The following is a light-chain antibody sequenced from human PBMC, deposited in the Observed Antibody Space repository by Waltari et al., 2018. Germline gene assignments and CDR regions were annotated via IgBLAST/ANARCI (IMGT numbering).Light chain of an antibody. CDR3: QQYDNWPPYT. Sequence: EIVMTQSPATLSVSPGDRANISCRASQSVNSNLAWYQQKPGQAPRLLIYTASTRATGVPARFSGSGSGTHFTHTSGSLQSEDFAVYYCQQYDNWPPYTFGQGTNLEIK. CDR2: TAS. V-gene: IGKV3-15*01. CDR1: QSVNSN. J-gene: IGKJ2*01.